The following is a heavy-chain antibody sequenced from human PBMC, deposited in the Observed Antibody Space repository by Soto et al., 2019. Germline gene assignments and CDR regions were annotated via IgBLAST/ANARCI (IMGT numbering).Heavy chain of an antibody. CDR1: GFTFSTYA. V-gene: IGHV3-23*01. J-gene: IGHJ4*02. CDR2: ILHDETP. Sequence: GGSLRLSCAASGFTFSTYAMTWVRQAPGRGLEWVSTILHDETPFYTDSVKGRFTISRDNVRGTRYLQMNGLRVEDAALYFCAKDLFPTSSQRFFFESWGQGSLVTVSS. D-gene: IGHD2-21*01. CDR3: AKDLFPTSSQRFFFES.